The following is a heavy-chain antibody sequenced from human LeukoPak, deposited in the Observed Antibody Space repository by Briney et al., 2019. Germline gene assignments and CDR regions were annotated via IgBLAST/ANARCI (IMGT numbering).Heavy chain of an antibody. Sequence: GRSLRLSCAASGFTFSSYGMPWVRQAPGKGLEWVAVIWYDGSNKYYADSVKGRFTISRDNSKNTLYLQMNSLRAEDTAVYYCAKDLQIVGATGFDYWGQGTLVTVSS. CDR1: GFTFSSYG. V-gene: IGHV3-33*06. D-gene: IGHD1-26*01. CDR3: AKDLQIVGATGFDY. CDR2: IWYDGSNK. J-gene: IGHJ4*02.